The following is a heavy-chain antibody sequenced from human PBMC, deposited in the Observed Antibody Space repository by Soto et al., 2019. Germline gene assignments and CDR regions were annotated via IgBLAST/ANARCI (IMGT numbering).Heavy chain of an antibody. CDR2: INPNSGGT. CDR1: GYTFTGYY. V-gene: IGHV1-2*04. Sequence: ASVKVSCKASGYTFTGYYMHWVRQAPGQGLEWMGWINPNSGGTNYAQKFQGWVTMTRDTSISTAYMELSRLRSDDTAVYYCARGDYDFWSGYYALRGDYYYYGTDVWGQGTTVTVSS. CDR3: ARGDYDFWSGYYALRGDYYYYGTDV. D-gene: IGHD3-3*01. J-gene: IGHJ6*02.